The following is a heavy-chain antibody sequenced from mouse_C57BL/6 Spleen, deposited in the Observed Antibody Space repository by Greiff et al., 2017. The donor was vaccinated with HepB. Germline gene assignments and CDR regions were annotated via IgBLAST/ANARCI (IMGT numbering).Heavy chain of an antibody. CDR3: AREKGPHYGSSLYYYAMDY. CDR2: IDPSDSET. J-gene: IGHJ4*01. Sequence: QVQLQQPGAELVRPGSSVKLSCKASGYTFPSYWMHWVKQRPIQGLEWIGNIDPSDSETHYNQKFKDKATLTVDKSSSTAYMQLSSLTSEDSAVYYCAREKGPHYGSSLYYYAMDYWGQGTSVTVSS. V-gene: IGHV1-52*01. CDR1: GYTFPSYW. D-gene: IGHD1-1*01.